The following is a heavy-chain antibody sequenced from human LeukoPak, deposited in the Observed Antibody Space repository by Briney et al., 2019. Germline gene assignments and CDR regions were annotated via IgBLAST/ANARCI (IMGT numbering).Heavy chain of an antibody. V-gene: IGHV3-23*01. CDR3: AKDWTTVVTPKGYYFDS. D-gene: IGHD4-23*01. J-gene: IGHJ4*02. Sequence: GGSLRLSCAASGFSFNDYAMSWVRQAPGKGLEWVSAISTTGGSTYYADSVKGRFTVSRDNSKNTLSLQMDSLRVEDTALYYCAKDWTTVVTPKGYYFDSWGQGTLVTVSS. CDR1: GFSFNDYA. CDR2: ISTTGGST.